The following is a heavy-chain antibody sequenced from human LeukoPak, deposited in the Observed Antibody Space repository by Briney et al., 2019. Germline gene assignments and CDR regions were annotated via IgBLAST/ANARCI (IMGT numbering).Heavy chain of an antibody. Sequence: SETLSLTCTVSGGPISSNYWSWIRQPPGKGLEWIGYIYYSGSTNYNPSLKSRVTISVDTSKNQFSLKLTSVTAADTAVYYCARAVAAPGAFDIWGQGTMVTVSS. CDR1: GGPISSNY. D-gene: IGHD6-19*01. CDR3: ARAVAAPGAFDI. V-gene: IGHV4-59*01. CDR2: IYYSGST. J-gene: IGHJ3*02.